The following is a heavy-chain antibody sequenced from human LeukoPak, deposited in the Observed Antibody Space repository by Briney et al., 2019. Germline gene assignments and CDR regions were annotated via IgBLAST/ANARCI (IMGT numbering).Heavy chain of an antibody. D-gene: IGHD6-19*01. V-gene: IGHV3-66*01. CDR3: ARARLYSSGYDY. Sequence: GGSLRLSCAASGFTVSSNYMSWVRQAPGKGLEWVSVIYSGGSTYYADSVKGRFTISRDNAKNSLYLQMNSLRAEDTAVYYCARARLYSSGYDYWGQGTLVTVSS. CDR1: GFTVSSNY. J-gene: IGHJ4*02. CDR2: IYSGGST.